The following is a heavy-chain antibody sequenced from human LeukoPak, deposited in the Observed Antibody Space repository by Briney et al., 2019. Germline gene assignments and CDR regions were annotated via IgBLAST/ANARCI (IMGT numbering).Heavy chain of an antibody. V-gene: IGHV3-23*01. CDR1: GFTFSSYA. Sequence: GGSLRLSCAASGFTFSSYAINWVRQTPGKGLEWVSEISGSGDNTYYADSVKGRFTISRDNSKNTLYLQMNSLRGEDTAVYYCARLADYDSSGYFDYWGQGTLVTVSS. D-gene: IGHD3-22*01. CDR3: ARLADYDSSGYFDY. CDR2: ISGSGDNT. J-gene: IGHJ4*02.